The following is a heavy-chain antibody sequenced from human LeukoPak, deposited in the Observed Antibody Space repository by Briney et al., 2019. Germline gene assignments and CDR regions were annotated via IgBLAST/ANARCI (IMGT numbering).Heavy chain of an antibody. J-gene: IGHJ6*03. CDR2: IYTSGST. V-gene: IGHV4-4*07. CDR1: GGSISSYY. Sequence: SETLSLTCTVSGGSISSYYWSWIRQPPGKGLEWIGRIYTSGSTNYNPSLKSRVTMSVDTSKNQFSLKLSSVTAADTAVYYCARLRGSGSLRYYYYMDVWGKGTTVTVSS. CDR3: ARLRGSGSLRYYYYMDV. D-gene: IGHD3-10*01.